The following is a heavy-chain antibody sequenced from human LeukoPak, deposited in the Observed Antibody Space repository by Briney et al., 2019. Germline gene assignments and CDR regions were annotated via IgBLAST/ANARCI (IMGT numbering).Heavy chain of an antibody. D-gene: IGHD3-10*01. J-gene: IGHJ4*02. V-gene: IGHV3-23*01. CDR1: GFTFGSYA. CDR2: ISGSGGST. Sequence: GSLRLSCAASGFTFGSYAMSWVRQAPGKGLEWVSAISGSGGSTCYADSVKGRFTISRDNSKNTLYLQMNSLRAEDTAVYYCAKGEYGPFDYWGQGTLVTVSS. CDR3: AKGEYGPFDY.